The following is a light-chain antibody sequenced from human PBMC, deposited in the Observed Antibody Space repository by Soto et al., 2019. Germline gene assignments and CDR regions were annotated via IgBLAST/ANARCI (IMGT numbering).Light chain of an antibody. CDR2: GAS. J-gene: IGKJ2*01. V-gene: IGKV3-15*01. CDR1: QSVRDN. CDR3: QQHNDWPPST. Sequence: ETLLTQSPATLSVSQGERATLSCRASQSVRDNLAWYQQKPGQAPRLLIYGASTRAPGIPDRFSGSGFGTEFSLTISSLQSEDFAVYYCQQHNDWPPSTFGQGTKLEIK.